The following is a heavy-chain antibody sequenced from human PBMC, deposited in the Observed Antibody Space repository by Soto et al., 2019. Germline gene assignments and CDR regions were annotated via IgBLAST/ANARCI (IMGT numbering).Heavy chain of an antibody. CDR1: GGTFNNFA. D-gene: IGHD6-25*01. J-gene: IGHJ6*02. Sequence: QVQLVQSGAGVKKPGSSVKVSCQASGGTFNNFAFTWVRQAPGQGLEWLGGIMPVFHTTNIAQTFQDRITIIADDFTNTVYMEMTSLRFDDTAVYYCATATISPVSATLYHYGMDVWGRGTTVTVSS. CDR3: ATATISPVSATLYHYGMDV. CDR2: IMPVFHTT. V-gene: IGHV1-69*01.